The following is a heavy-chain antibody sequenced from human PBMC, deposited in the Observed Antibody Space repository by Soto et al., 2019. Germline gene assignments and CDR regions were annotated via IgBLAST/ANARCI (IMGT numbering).Heavy chain of an antibody. D-gene: IGHD3-9*01. J-gene: IGHJ4*02. Sequence: PGESLKISCEASGYSFSTNWIGWVRQMPGKGLEWMGIIYPGDSDTRYSPAFQGQVTISADKSTRTAFLQWTSLKASDTALYYCASGLGYYFNFWGQGTLVTXXX. CDR3: ASGLGYYFNF. V-gene: IGHV5-51*01. CDR2: IYPGDSDT. CDR1: GYSFSTNW.